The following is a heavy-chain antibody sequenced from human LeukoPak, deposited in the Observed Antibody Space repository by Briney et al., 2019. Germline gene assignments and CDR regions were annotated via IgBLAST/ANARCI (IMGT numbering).Heavy chain of an antibody. D-gene: IGHD3-22*01. CDR1: GFTFDDYA. Sequence: PGRSLRLSCAASGFTFDDYAMHWVRQAPGKGLEGVSGISWNSGSIGYADSVKGRFTISRDNAKNSLYLQMNSLRAEDTALYYCAKVLSDYYDSSGAFDIWGQGTMVTVSS. CDR3: AKVLSDYYDSSGAFDI. J-gene: IGHJ3*02. V-gene: IGHV3-9*01. CDR2: ISWNSGSI.